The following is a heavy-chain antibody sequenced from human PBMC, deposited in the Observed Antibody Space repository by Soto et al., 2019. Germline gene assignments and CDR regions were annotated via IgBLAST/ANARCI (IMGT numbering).Heavy chain of an antibody. V-gene: IGHV3-74*03. CDR2: IYSDGSGP. Sequence: LRRSCAASGFTFSRFWMHWVRQAPGKGLVWVSRIYSDGSGPMYADSVKGRFTISRDNAKSTLYLQMNSLRAEDTAVYYCATLNSFGSDYWGQGTQVTVSS. CDR1: GFTFSRFW. D-gene: IGHD5-18*01. J-gene: IGHJ4*02. CDR3: ATLNSFGSDY.